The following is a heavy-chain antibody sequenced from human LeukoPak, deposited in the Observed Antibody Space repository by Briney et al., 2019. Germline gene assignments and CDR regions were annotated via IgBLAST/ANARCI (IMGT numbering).Heavy chain of an antibody. CDR1: GGSISSSSYY. D-gene: IGHD6-13*01. J-gene: IGHJ4*02. Sequence: SETLSLTCTVSGGSISSSSYYWGWIRQPPGKGLEWIGSIYYSGSTYYSPSLKSRVTISVDTSKNQFSLKLSSVTAADTAVYYCARGYGSSSSYYFDYWGQGTLVTVSS. V-gene: IGHV4-39*07. CDR3: ARGYGSSSSYYFDY. CDR2: IYYSGST.